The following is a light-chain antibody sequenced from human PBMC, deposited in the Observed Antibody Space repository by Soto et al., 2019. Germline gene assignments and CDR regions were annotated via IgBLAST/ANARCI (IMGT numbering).Light chain of an antibody. V-gene: IGKV3-20*01. Sequence: EIVLTQSPGTLSLSPGDGATLSCRASQSVSSTYLTWYQQKPGQSPRLLISGASSRATGIPDRFSGSGSGTDFTLTISRLEPEDLAVYYCQVYSSSRWTFGQGTKVDIK. CDR2: GAS. J-gene: IGKJ1*01. CDR1: QSVSSTY. CDR3: QVYSSSRWT.